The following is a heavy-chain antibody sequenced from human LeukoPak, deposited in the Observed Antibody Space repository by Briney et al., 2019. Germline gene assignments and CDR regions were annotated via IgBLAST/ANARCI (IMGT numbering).Heavy chain of an antibody. V-gene: IGHV3-20*04. CDR3: ARDRLGPLLSVSHFDL. D-gene: IGHD3-3*02. Sequence: GGSLRLSCATSGFTSVDYGLSWVRRAPGKGLEWLCAINYNGAITDYADSVKGRFTISRDNAKNSLYLRMDSLRAEDTALYYCARDRLGPLLSVSHFDLWGQGTLVTVSS. J-gene: IGHJ4*02. CDR1: GFTSVDYG. CDR2: INYNGAIT.